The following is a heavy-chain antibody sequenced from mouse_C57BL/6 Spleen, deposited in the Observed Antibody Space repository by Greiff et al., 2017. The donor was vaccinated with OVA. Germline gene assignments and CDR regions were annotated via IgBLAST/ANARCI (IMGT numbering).Heavy chain of an antibody. CDR2: INPYNGGT. D-gene: IGHD2-3*01. CDR1: GYTFTDYY. V-gene: IGHV1-19*01. CDR3: ARGDYDGYYVSVY. Sequence: VQLQQSGPVLVKPGASVKMSCKASGYTFTDYYMNWVKQSHGKSLEWIGVINPYNGGTSYNQKFKGKATLTVDKSSSTAYMELNSLTSEDSAVYYCARGDYDGYYVSVYWGQGTTLTVSS. J-gene: IGHJ2*01.